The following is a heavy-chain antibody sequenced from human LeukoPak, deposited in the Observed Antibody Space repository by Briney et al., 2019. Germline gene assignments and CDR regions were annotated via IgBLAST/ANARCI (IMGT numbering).Heavy chain of an antibody. D-gene: IGHD2-2*01. Sequence: PGGSPRLSCAASGFTFTNYAMHWVRQAPGKGLEWVAFIHYTGSNTYYADSVKGRFTISRDNSKNTLYLLLNSLRTEDTAVYYCAKAYCASTTCYGGGKIDSWGQGTPVTVSS. CDR1: GFTFTNYA. CDR2: IHYTGSNT. J-gene: IGHJ4*02. CDR3: AKAYCASTTCYGGGKIDS. V-gene: IGHV3-30*02.